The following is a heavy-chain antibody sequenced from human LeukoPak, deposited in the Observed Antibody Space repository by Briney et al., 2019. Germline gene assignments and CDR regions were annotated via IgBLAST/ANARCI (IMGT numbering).Heavy chain of an antibody. V-gene: IGHV3-48*03. D-gene: IGHD3-22*01. CDR2: ISSSASSI. J-gene: IGHJ4*02. CDR1: GFTFSNYE. CDR3: ARDSGLLPIVTYYFDS. Sequence: PGGSLRLSCAASGFTFSNYEMNWVRQAPGKGLECISYISSSASSIYYADSVEGRFTISRDNAKNSLYLQMNGLKAEDTAVYYCARDSGLLPIVTYYFDSWGQGTLVTVSS.